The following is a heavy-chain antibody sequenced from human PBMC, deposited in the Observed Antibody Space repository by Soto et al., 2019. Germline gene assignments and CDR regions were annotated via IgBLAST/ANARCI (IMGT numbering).Heavy chain of an antibody. V-gene: IGHV1-18*01. CDR1: GYTFTSYG. J-gene: IGHJ4*02. D-gene: IGHD3-10*01. Sequence: ASVKVSCKASGYTFTSYGISWVRQAPGQGLEWMGWISAYNGNTNYAQKLQGRVTMTTDTSTSTAYMELRSLRSDDTAVYYCARDRGTRITMVRGVIIDYWGQGTLVTVS. CDR2: ISAYNGNT. CDR3: ARDRGTRITMVRGVIIDY.